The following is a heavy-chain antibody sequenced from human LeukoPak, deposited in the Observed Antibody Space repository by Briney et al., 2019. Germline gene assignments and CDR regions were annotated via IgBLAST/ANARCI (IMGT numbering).Heavy chain of an antibody. Sequence: GGSLRLSCAASRFTFNTYAMSWIRQAPGKGLEWVSTIGVSDGNTYYADSVKGRLTISRDNSKNSLFVQMNSLRAEDTAVYFCAKSRSGSANWALQIFDNWGQGTLVTVSS. CDR2: IGVSDGNT. CDR3: AKSRSGSANWALQIFDN. J-gene: IGHJ4*02. D-gene: IGHD1-1*01. CDR1: RFTFNTYA. V-gene: IGHV3-23*01.